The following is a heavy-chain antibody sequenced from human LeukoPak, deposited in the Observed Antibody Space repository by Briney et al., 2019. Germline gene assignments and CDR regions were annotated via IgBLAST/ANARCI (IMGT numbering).Heavy chain of an antibody. V-gene: IGHV4-59*01. CDR3: ARRHVQYSSSSDPYYFDY. CDR2: LDYSGST. J-gene: IGHJ4*02. CDR1: GGSISSYY. D-gene: IGHD6-6*01. Sequence: SETLSLTCTVSGGSISSYYWTWIRQPPGKGLEWIGYLDYSGSTKYNPSLKSRVTISVDTSKNQFSLKLNSVTAADTAVYYCARRHVQYSSSSDPYYFDYWGQGTLVTVSS.